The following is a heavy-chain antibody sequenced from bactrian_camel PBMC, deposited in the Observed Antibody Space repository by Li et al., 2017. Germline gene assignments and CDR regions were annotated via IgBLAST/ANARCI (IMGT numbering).Heavy chain of an antibody. Sequence: VQLVESGGGSALAGRSLRLSCVASGYTYSSFCMGWFRQAPGKEREGVAIIYTGGGRTYYHDSVKGRFTIFQDNAKNTVYLQMNSLKPEDTAMYYCAAVLSAGFCSLLDQLYNYWGQGTQVTVS. J-gene: IGHJ4*01. CDR1: GYTYSSFC. CDR3: AAVLSAGFCSLLDQLYNY. V-gene: IGHV3S40*01. D-gene: IGHD2*01. CDR2: IYTGGGRT.